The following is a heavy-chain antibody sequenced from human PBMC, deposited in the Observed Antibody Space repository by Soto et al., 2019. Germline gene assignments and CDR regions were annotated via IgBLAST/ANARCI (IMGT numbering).Heavy chain of an antibody. J-gene: IGHJ4*02. CDR3: ARDSSSSGFDY. CDR2: IYHSGST. V-gene: IGHV4-30-2*01. Sequence: SETLSLTCAVSGGSISSGGYSWSWIRQPPGKGLEWIGYIYHSGSTYYNPSLKSRVTISVDRSKNQFSLKLSSVTAADTAVYYCARDSSSSGFDYWGQGTLVTVSS. D-gene: IGHD6-6*01. CDR1: GGSISSGGYS.